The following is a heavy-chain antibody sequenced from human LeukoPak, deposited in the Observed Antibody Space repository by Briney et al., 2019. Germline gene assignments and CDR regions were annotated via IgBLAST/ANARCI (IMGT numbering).Heavy chain of an antibody. CDR1: GGSISSGTNY. CDR3: ATDLAARTGPVDS. J-gene: IGHJ4*02. D-gene: IGHD6-6*01. Sequence: SQTLSLTCTVSGGSISSGTNYWTWIRQHPGKGLEWIGNIYYTGTTYYNPSLKSRLTISLDKFKNQSSLKLISVTAADTAVYFCATDLAARTGPVDSWGQGTLVTVSS. CDR2: IYYTGTT. V-gene: IGHV4-31*03.